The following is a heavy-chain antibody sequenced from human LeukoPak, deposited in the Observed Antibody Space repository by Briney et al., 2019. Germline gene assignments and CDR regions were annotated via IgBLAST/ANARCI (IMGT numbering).Heavy chain of an antibody. CDR2: MFKSGST. D-gene: IGHD5-12*01. J-gene: IGHJ6*02. CDR3: ARSVGGWDYYGMDV. Sequence: SETLSLTCTVSGGSISSYYWSWIRQPPGKGLEWIGSMFKSGSTYYNPSLKSRVTISVDMSKNQFSLKLSSVTAADTAVYYCARSVGGWDYYGMDVWGQGTTVTVSS. CDR1: GGSISSYY. V-gene: IGHV4-39*07.